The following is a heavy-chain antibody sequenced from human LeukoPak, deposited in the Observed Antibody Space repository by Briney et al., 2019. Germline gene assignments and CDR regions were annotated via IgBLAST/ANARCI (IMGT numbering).Heavy chain of an antibody. D-gene: IGHD4-17*01. J-gene: IGHJ6*02. CDR3: ARQYPQDRETSDYHYRGAMDV. V-gene: IGHV3-53*01. CDR2: LYGGGAT. Sequence: GGPLRLSCAAPGITVYSYYMSWVRRAPGKGLEWVSVLYGGGATFYADFVKGRFTISRDISKNMVYLQMNRLSAEDTAVYYCARQYPQDRETSDYHYRGAMDVWGQGTTVTVSS. CDR1: GITVYSYY.